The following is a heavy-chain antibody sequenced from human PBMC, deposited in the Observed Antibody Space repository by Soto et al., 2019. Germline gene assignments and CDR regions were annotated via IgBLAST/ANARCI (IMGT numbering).Heavy chain of an antibody. CDR3: ATFPYYESSGWISRLDY. Sequence: SETLSLTCTVSGGSISSYYWSWIRQPPGKGLEWIGYIYYSGSTNYNPSIKSRVTISVDTSKNQFSLKLSSVTAADTAAYYCATFPYYESSGWISRLDYWGQGTLVTVSS. CDR2: IYYSGST. CDR1: GGSISSYY. V-gene: IGHV4-59*01. J-gene: IGHJ4*02. D-gene: IGHD3-22*01.